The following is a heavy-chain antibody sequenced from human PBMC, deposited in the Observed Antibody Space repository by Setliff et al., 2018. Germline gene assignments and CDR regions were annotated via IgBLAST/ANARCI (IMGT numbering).Heavy chain of an antibody. Sequence: PSETLSLTCSVSGDSIISSRYYWGWIRQPPGKGLEWIASIFYSGSTYYNPSLKSRVTISEDTSKNQLSLKVDSVTAADTAVYYCARHSPMTTMPLGPWGQGTLGTV. V-gene: IGHV4-39*01. D-gene: IGHD4-17*01. J-gene: IGHJ5*02. CDR3: ARHSPMTTMPLGP. CDR2: IFYSGST. CDR1: GDSIISSRYY.